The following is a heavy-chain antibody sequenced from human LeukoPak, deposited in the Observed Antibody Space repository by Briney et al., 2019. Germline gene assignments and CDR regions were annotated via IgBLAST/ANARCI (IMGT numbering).Heavy chain of an antibody. CDR1: GFTFSSYW. J-gene: IGHJ4*02. CDR2: IKQDGSEI. D-gene: IGHD3-22*01. Sequence: GGSLRLSCAASGFTFSSYWMSWVRQAPGKGLEWVANIKQDGSEIYYVDSVKGRFTISRDNAKNSLYLQMNSLRAEDTAVYYCARDPHYYDSSGYSVGTPDYWGQGTLVTVSS. CDR3: ARDPHYYDSSGYSVGTPDY. V-gene: IGHV3-7*01.